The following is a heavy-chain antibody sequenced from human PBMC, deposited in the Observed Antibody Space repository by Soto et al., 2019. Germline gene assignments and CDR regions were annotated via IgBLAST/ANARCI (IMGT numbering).Heavy chain of an antibody. CDR3: ARHGGYGSGNYYTRNWFDP. CDR2: IYYIGST. Sequence: SETLSLTCTVSGGSISSSSYYWGWIRQPPGKGLEWIGSIYYIGSTYYNPSLKSRVTISVDTSKNQFSLKLSSVTAADTALYYCARHGGYGSGNYYTRNWFDPWGQGTLVTVSS. V-gene: IGHV4-39*01. D-gene: IGHD3-10*01. CDR1: GGSISSSSYY. J-gene: IGHJ5*02.